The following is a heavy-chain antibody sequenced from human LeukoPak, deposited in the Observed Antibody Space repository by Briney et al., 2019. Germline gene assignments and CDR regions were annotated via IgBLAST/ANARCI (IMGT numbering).Heavy chain of an antibody. CDR2: ISGSGGST. J-gene: IGHJ6*03. CDR3: AKEGAYFGSGSYIGHYMDV. CDR1: GFTFSSYA. V-gene: IGHV3-23*01. D-gene: IGHD3-10*01. Sequence: GGSLRLSCAASGFTFSSYAMSWVRQAPGKGLEWVSAISGSGGSTYYADSVKGRFTISRDNSKNTLYLQMNSLRAEDTAVYYCAKEGAYFGSGSYIGHYMDVWGKGTTVTVSS.